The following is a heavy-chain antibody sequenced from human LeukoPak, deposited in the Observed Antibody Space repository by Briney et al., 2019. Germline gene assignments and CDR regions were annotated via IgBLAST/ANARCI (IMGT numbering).Heavy chain of an antibody. CDR1: GVTFSDAW. CDR3: AKDSCSGGSCYPGGY. V-gene: IGHV3-43*02. D-gene: IGHD2-15*01. CDR2: ISGDGGST. Sequence: PGGSLRLSCAVSGVTFSDAWMSWVRQAPGKGLEWVSLISGDGGSTYYADSVKGRFTISRDNSKNSLYLQMNSLRTEDTALYYCAKDSCSGGSCYPGGYWGQGTLVTVSS. J-gene: IGHJ4*02.